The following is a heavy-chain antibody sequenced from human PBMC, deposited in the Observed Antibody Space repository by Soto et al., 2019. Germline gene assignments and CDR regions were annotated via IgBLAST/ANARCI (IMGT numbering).Heavy chain of an antibody. CDR3: ARDRQYYHFWGGFENEGPYGMDV. J-gene: IGHJ6*02. CDR1: GGSFSGYY. CDR2: INPSGGT. D-gene: IGHD3-3*02. Sequence: QVQLQQWGAGLLKPSETLSLTCAVYGGSFSGYYWTWIRQAPGKGLEWIGEINPSGGTNYTSSLKSRVTISVDTSKNQFSLLLYSVTAAVTAVYYCARDRQYYHFWGGFENEGPYGMDVWGQGTTVTVSS. V-gene: IGHV4-34*02.